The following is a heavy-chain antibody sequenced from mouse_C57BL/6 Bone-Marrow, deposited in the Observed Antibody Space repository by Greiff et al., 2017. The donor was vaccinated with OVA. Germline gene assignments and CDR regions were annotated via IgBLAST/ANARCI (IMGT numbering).Heavy chain of an antibody. Sequence: QVTLKESGPGILQPSQTLSLTCSFSGFSLSTFGMGVGWIRPPSGKGLEWMVHIWWDDDKYYNPALKSRLTIYKDTSKNQVFLKIANVDTAYTAANYGARISPGDYYAMDYWGQGTSVTVSS. J-gene: IGHJ4*01. CDR2: IWWDDDK. CDR1: GFSLSTFGMG. CDR3: ARISPGDYYAMDY. V-gene: IGHV8-8*01.